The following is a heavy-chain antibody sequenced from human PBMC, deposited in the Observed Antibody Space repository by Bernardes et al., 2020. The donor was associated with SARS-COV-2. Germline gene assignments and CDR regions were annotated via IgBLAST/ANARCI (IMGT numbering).Heavy chain of an antibody. CDR2: ISCSGGST. Sequence: GSLRLSCAASGFTFSSYAMSWVRQAPGKGLEWVSAISCSGGSTYYADSVKGRFTISRDNSKNTLYLQMNSLRAEDTAVYYCAKGGPMIVVVMASVFDYWGQGTLVTVSS. D-gene: IGHD3-22*01. CDR3: AKGGPMIVVVMASVFDY. J-gene: IGHJ4*02. V-gene: IGHV3-23*01. CDR1: GFTFSSYA.